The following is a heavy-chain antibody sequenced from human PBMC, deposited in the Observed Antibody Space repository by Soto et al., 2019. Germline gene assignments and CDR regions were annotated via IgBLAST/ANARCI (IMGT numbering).Heavy chain of an antibody. CDR2: IIPVFGLV. J-gene: IGHJ6*04. CDR3: ARGRIVVVASRAYYGMDV. CDR1: GGTPSNSA. Sequence: QVHLLLQAGAEVKKPGSSVKVSCKASGGTPSNSAISCVRQAPGQGLEWMGGIIPVFGLVKYAQNFQGRVTITADESNNTAYMELSSLSTQDTAVSYCARGRIVVVASRAYYGMDVWGKGATVTVSS. V-gene: IGHV1-69*01. D-gene: IGHD3-22*01.